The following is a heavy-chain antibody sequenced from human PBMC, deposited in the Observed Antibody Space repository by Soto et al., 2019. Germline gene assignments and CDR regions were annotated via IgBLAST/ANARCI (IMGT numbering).Heavy chain of an antibody. J-gene: IGHJ6*02. CDR2: IYYSGTT. V-gene: IGHV4-39*01. CDR1: GGSISSSSYY. D-gene: IGHD3-3*01. CDR3: ARVTIFGVVITYYSGMDV. Sequence: SETLSLTCTVSGGSISSSSYYWGWIRQPPGKGLEWIGSIYYSGTTYYNPSLKSRVTISVDTSKNQFSLKLSSVTAADTAVYYCARVTIFGVVITYYSGMDVWGQGTTVTVSS.